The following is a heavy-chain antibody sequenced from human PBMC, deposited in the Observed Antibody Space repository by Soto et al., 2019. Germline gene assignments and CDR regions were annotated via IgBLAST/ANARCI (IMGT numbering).Heavy chain of an antibody. CDR3: AADFAYSSSSEGY. Sequence: GGSLRLSCAASGFTFSSYSMNWVRQAPGKGLEWVSSISSSSSYIDYAESVKGRFTISRDNAKNSLYLQMNGLRAEDTAVYSCAADFAYSSSSEGYWGQGTLVTVSS. J-gene: IGHJ1*01. CDR2: ISSSSSYI. V-gene: IGHV3-21*01. D-gene: IGHD6-6*01. CDR1: GFTFSSYS.